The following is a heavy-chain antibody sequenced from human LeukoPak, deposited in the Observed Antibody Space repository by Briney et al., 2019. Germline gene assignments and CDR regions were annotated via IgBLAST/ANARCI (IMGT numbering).Heavy chain of an antibody. Sequence: ASVKVSCKASGYTFTTYAMNWVRQAPGQGLEWMGWINTNTGNPTYAQGFTGRFVFSLDTSVSTAYLQISSLKAEDTAVYYCARVENRGYYLYYYYGMDVWGQGTTVTVSS. CDR1: GYTFTTYA. D-gene: IGHD3-22*01. J-gene: IGHJ6*02. V-gene: IGHV7-4-1*02. CDR2: INTNTGNP. CDR3: ARVENRGYYLYYYYGMDV.